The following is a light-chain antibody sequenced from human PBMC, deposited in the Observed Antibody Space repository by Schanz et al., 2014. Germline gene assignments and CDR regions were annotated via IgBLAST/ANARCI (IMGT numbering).Light chain of an antibody. CDR1: SSDVGSYNL. Sequence: QSALTQPASVSGSPGQSITISCTGTSSDVGSYNLVSWYQHHPGKAPKLMIYEGSKRPSGVSNRFSGSGSGNTASLTISGLQAEDEADYYCSSYTSSSTWVFGGGTKVTVL. J-gene: IGLJ3*02. V-gene: IGLV2-14*02. CDR2: EGS. CDR3: SSYTSSSTWV.